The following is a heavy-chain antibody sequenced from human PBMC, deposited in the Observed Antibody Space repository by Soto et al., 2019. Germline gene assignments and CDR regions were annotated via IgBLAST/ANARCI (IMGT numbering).Heavy chain of an antibody. CDR1: GFTFSRFN. Sequence: PGGSLRLSCAASGFTFSRFNMNWVRQAPGKGLEWVSYISSSSSIIYYADSVKGRFTISRDNAKNSLYLQMSSLRAEDTAVYYCARVSSGWWYFDYWGQGTLVTVSS. V-gene: IGHV3-48*01. D-gene: IGHD6-19*01. CDR3: ARVSSGWWYFDY. CDR2: ISSSSSII. J-gene: IGHJ4*02.